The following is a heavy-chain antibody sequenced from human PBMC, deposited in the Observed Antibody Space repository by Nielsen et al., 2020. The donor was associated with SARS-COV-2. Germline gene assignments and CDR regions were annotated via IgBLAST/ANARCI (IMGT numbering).Heavy chain of an antibody. V-gene: IGHV4-39*07. Sequence: SETLSLTCTVSGGSMTRSTHYWDWIRQPPGKGLEWIGSIYYSGSTFYNTSLKSRVTISVDTSKNQFSLKLTSVTAADTAVYYCAREHPDGNWFDPWGQGTLVTVTS. CDR3: AREHPDGNWFDP. J-gene: IGHJ5*02. CDR2: IYYSGST. CDR1: GGSMTRSTHY. D-gene: IGHD5-24*01.